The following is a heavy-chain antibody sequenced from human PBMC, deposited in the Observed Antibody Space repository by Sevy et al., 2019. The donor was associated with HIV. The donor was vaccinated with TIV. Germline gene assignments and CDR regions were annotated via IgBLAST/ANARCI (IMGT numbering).Heavy chain of an antibody. CDR1: GVTSSSYA. CDR3: ARDRATSATGTLFAY. Sequence: GGSLRLSCAASGVTSSSYAMSWVRQPPGRGLEWVSTLSDSGVSTYYADSVKGRFTISRDNSKNILYLQMNSLRAEDTAVYYCARDRATSATGTLFAYWGQGTLVTVSS. V-gene: IGHV3-23*01. J-gene: IGHJ4*02. D-gene: IGHD3-9*01. CDR2: LSDSGVST.